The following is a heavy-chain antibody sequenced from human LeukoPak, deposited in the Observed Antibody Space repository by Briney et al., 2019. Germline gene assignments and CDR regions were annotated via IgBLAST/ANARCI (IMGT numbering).Heavy chain of an antibody. CDR2: IKQDGSEK. CDR1: GFTFSSYW. V-gene: IGHV3-7*04. J-gene: IGHJ4*02. D-gene: IGHD3-10*01. Sequence: GGSLRLSCAASGFTFSSYWMSWVRQAPGKGLEWVANIKQDGSEKYYVDSVKGRFTISRDNAKNSLYLQMNSLRAEDTAVYYCARGSSMVRGPGFFDYWGQGTLVTVSS. CDR3: ARGSSMVRGPGFFDY.